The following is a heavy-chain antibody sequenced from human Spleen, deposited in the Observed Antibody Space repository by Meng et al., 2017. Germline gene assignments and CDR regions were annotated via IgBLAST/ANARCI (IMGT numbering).Heavy chain of an antibody. CDR1: GFTFSSYA. V-gene: IGHV3-23*01. CDR2: ISGSGGST. Sequence: GESLKISCAASGFTFSSYAMSWVRQAPGKGLEWVSAISGSGGSTYYADSVKGRFTISRDNAKNSLYLQMNSLRAEDTAVYYCARDVDTSSWKDAFDMWGQGKRV. CDR3: ARDVDTSSWKDAFDM. J-gene: IGHJ3*02. D-gene: IGHD6-13*01.